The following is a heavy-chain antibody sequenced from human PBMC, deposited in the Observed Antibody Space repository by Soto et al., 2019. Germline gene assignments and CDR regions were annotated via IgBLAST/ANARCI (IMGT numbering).Heavy chain of an antibody. J-gene: IGHJ5*02. V-gene: IGHV3-23*01. CDR3: ARDRRGVLDP. Sequence: GGSLRLSCAASGFTFSDYDMSWVRQGPGKGLAWVSAISGSGRSTYYADSVKGRFTISRDNSKNTLCLQMNSLRAEDTALYYCARDRRGVLDPWGQGIPVTVSS. CDR1: GFTFSDYD. CDR2: ISGSGRST.